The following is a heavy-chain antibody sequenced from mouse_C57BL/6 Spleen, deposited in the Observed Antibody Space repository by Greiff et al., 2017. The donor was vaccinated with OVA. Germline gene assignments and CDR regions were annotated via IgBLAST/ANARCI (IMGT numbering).Heavy chain of an antibody. CDR3: ARSIYDGYYVDY. CDR2: INPSNGGT. CDR1: GYTFTSYW. D-gene: IGHD2-3*01. V-gene: IGHV1-53*01. J-gene: IGHJ2*01. Sequence: QVQLQQPGTDLVKPGASVKLSCKASGYTFTSYWMHWVKQRPGQGLEWIGNINPSNGGTNYNEKFKSKATLTVDKSSSTAYMQLSSLTSEDSAVYYCARSIYDGYYVDYWGQGTTLTVSS.